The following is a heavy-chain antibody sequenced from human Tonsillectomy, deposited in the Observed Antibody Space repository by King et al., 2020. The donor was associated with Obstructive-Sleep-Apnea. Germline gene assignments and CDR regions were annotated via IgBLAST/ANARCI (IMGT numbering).Heavy chain of an antibody. CDR3: ARGDYSDSRFYRGAFDY. CDR1: GFSFSSYV. V-gene: IGHV3-30-3*01. J-gene: IGHJ4*02. Sequence: QLVESGGGVAQPGRSLRLSCAASGFSFSSYVMHWVRQAPGKGLEWVADISYDGSNKYYAESLKGRFTISRDNCKNTLYLQMSSLQADDTAVYYCARGDYSDSRFYRGAFDYWGQGTLVTVSS. D-gene: IGHD3-22*01. CDR2: ISYDGSNK.